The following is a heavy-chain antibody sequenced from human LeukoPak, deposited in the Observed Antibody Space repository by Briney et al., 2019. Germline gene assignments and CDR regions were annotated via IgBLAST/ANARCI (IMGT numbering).Heavy chain of an antibody. Sequence: ASVKVSCKASGYTFTGYYMHWVRQAPGQGLEWMGWINPNSGGTNYAQKFQGRVTMTRDTSISTAYMELSRLRSDDTAVYYCARVSTNTAMGYFDYWGQGTLVTVSS. D-gene: IGHD5-18*01. J-gene: IGHJ4*02. CDR3: ARVSTNTAMGYFDY. CDR2: INPNSGGT. V-gene: IGHV1-2*02. CDR1: GYTFTGYY.